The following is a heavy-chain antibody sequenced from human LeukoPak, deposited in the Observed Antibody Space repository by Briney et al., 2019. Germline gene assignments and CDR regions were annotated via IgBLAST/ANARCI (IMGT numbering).Heavy chain of an antibody. CDR1: GFTFSSYW. J-gene: IGHJ4*02. D-gene: IGHD3-9*01. CDR2: IKQDGSEK. Sequence: GGSLRLSCAASGFTFSSYWMSWVRQAPGKGLEWVANIKQDGSEKYYVDSVKGRFTISRDNAKNSLYLQMNSLRAEDTAVYYCATLYYDILTGLDYWGQGTLVTVSS. V-gene: IGHV3-7*01. CDR3: ATLYYDILTGLDY.